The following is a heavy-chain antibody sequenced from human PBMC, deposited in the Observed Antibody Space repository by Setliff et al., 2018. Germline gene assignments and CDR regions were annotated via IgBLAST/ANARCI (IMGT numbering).Heavy chain of an antibody. CDR2: IIPILGIA. CDR3: ATYCSGGSCYSFLYNYYYYGMDV. Sequence: SVKVSCKASGGTFSSYAISWVRQAPGQGLEWMGGIIPILGIANYAQKFQGRVTITADKSTSTAYMELSSLRSEDTAVYYCATYCSGGSCYSFLYNYYYYGMDVWGQGTTVTVSS. J-gene: IGHJ6*02. D-gene: IGHD2-15*01. CDR1: GGTFSSYA. V-gene: IGHV1-69*10.